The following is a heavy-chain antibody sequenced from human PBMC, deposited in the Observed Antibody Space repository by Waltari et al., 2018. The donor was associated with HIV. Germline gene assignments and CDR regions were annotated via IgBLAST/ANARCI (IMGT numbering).Heavy chain of an antibody. CDR1: GFTFSPYA. CDR3: ARDGHFYDSGPLDY. Sequence: QVKLVESGGGVVQPGRSLRLSCAASGFTFSPYAMHWVRQAPGKGWEWGAIRSYGGRNKDYADSVKGRFTISRDKSKNTVYLQMNSLRGEDTAVYDCARDGHFYDSGPLDYWGQGTLVTVSS. J-gene: IGHJ4*02. CDR2: RSYGGRNK. D-gene: IGHD3-22*01. V-gene: IGHV3-30*04.